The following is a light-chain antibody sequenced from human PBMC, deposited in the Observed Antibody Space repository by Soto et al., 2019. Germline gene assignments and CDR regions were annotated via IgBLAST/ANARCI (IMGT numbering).Light chain of an antibody. Sequence: QSVLTQPPSASGSPGQSVAISCTGTSSDVGGYNYVSWYQQHPGKAPKLLIYNNNQRPSGVPDRFFASKSGTSASLAISGLQPEDESHYYCAAWDDDLNGLVFGGGTKVTVL. CDR1: SSDVGGYNY. CDR3: AAWDDDLNGLV. J-gene: IGLJ3*02. CDR2: NNN. V-gene: IGLV2-8*01.